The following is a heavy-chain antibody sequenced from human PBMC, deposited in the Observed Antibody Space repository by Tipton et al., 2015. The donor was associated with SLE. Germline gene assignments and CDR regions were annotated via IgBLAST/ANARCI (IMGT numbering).Heavy chain of an antibody. CDR3: ARDGELGSSFYYYMDV. CDR1: GFTFSSYE. D-gene: IGHD3-10*01. Sequence: SLRLSCAASGFTFSSYEMNWVRQAPGKGLEWVSYISSSDNTKYYTDSVKGRFTISRDNAKNSLYLQMNSLRAEDTAVYYCARDGELGSSFYYYMDVWGKGITVTVSS. J-gene: IGHJ6*03. CDR2: ISSSDNTK. V-gene: IGHV3-48*03.